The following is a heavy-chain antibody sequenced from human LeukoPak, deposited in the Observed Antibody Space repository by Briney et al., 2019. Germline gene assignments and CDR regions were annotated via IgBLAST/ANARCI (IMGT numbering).Heavy chain of an antibody. V-gene: IGHV4-39*01. D-gene: IGHD5-12*01. CDR2: IYYSGST. CDR1: GGPISSSSYY. Sequence: SETLSLTCTVSGGPISSSSYYWGWIRQPPGKGLEWIGSIYYSGSTYYNPSLKSRVTISVDTSKNQFSLKLSSVTAADTAVYYCARPYRGYYFDYWGQGTLVTVSS. J-gene: IGHJ4*02. CDR3: ARPYRGYYFDY.